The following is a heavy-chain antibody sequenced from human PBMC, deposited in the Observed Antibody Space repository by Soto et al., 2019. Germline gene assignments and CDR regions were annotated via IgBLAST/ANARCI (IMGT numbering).Heavy chain of an antibody. V-gene: IGHV3-74*01. CDR3: ARDRGYPDSFDV. CDR2: INSDGSTI. CDR1: GYTFSPFW. J-gene: IGHJ3*01. D-gene: IGHD3-10*01. Sequence: EVQLVESGGGLVQPGESLRLSCAASGYTFSPFWMHWVRQAPGKGLVWVSHINSDGSTIIYADSVKGRFTISRDNAKNTLFLQMNSLKAEDTAVYYCARDRGYPDSFDVWGRGTMVTVSS.